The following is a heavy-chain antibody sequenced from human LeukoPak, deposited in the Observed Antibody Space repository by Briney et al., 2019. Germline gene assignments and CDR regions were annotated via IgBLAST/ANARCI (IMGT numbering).Heavy chain of an antibody. CDR3: ARDQFAQQLSTGMDV. CDR2: ISYIVST. CDR1: GGSISSYY. D-gene: IGHD6-13*01. V-gene: IGHV4-59*01. Sequence: SETLSLTCTVSGGSISSYYWSWIRQSPGKGLEWIGCISYIVSTNYNPSLKSRRTISVDTSKNQFSLKLSSVTAADTAFYYCARDQFAQQLSTGMDVWGQGTTVTVSS. J-gene: IGHJ6*02.